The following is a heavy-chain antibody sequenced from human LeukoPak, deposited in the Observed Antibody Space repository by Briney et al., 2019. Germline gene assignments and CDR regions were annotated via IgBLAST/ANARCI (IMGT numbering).Heavy chain of an antibody. D-gene: IGHD2-21*02. CDR3: AKTYCGGDCYSELDY. CDR1: GFTFSSYG. J-gene: IGHJ4*02. V-gene: IGHV3-30*18. CDR2: ISYDGSNK. Sequence: GGSLRLSCAASGFTFSSYGMHWVRQAPGKGLEWVAVISYDGSNKYYADSVKGRFTISRDNSKNTLYLQMNSLRAEDTAVYYCAKTYCGGDCYSELDYWGRGTLVTVSS.